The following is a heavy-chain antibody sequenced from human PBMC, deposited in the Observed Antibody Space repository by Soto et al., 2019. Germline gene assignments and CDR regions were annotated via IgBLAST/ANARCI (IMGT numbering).Heavy chain of an antibody. D-gene: IGHD2-2*01. CDR3: ARTVAAPADINNWLDT. CDR1: GFSISISSYY. J-gene: IGHJ5*02. CDR2: IYYSGST. Sequence: AATXSLTCTVSGFSISISSYYWCWMRQPPGKGLEWIGSIYYSGSTYYNPSLKSRVTISVDTSKNQFSLKLSSVTAADTAVYYSARTVAAPADINNWLDTWGQGTLVTVSS. V-gene: IGHV4-39*01.